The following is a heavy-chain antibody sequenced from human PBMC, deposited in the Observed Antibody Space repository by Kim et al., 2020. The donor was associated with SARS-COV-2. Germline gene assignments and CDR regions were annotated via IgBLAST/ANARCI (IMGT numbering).Heavy chain of an antibody. J-gene: IGHJ6*03. CDR1: GFTFGDYY. CDR2: IRTNTYGGTT. CDR3: ARCRRGDEYMDG. V-gene: IGHV3-49*04. Sequence: GGSLRLSCTASGFTFGDYYMTWVRLAPGKGLEWVGVIRTNTYGGTTEYAPSVNGRFIVPRDNSNSIAYLQLNSLQSEDTAVYYCARCRRGDEYMDGWGKGTTVTVSS. D-gene: IGHD2-21*02.